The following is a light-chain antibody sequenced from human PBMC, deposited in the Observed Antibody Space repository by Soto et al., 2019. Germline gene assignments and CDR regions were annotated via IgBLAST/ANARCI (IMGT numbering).Light chain of an antibody. CDR1: KLGEKY. V-gene: IGLV3-1*01. CDR2: QDS. CDR3: QAWDSSTEV. Sequence: SSELTQPPSVSVSPGQTATITCSGDKLGEKYACWYQQKAGQSPVLVIYQDSKRPSGIPERFSGSNSGNTATLTISGTQAMDEADYYCQAWDSSTEVFGTGTKVTVL. J-gene: IGLJ1*01.